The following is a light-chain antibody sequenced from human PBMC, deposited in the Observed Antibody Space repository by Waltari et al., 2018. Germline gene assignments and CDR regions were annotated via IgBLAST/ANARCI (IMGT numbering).Light chain of an antibody. CDR2: EVS. V-gene: IGLV2-11*01. Sequence: QSALTQHRSVSGSPGQSVTIACTGTSSEVGAYNYVSGYQQHPVKAPKLLIYEVSNRPSVISVRFSGSKSGNTAALTISGLQAEDEADYYCCSYAGSYTFAVFGTGTKVTV. J-gene: IGLJ1*01. CDR3: CSYAGSYTFAV. CDR1: SSEVGAYNY.